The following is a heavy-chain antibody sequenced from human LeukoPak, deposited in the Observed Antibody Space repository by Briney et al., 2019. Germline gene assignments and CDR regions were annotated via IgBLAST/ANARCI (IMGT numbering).Heavy chain of an antibody. CDR3: ARLVAPRLFGVVIPTGWYFDY. J-gene: IGHJ4*02. D-gene: IGHD3-3*01. Sequence: GGSLRLSCAASRFTFTSYWMSWVRQAPGKGPEWVANIKEDGSEKNYVDSVKGRFTISRDNAKNSLYLQMNSLRAEDTAVYYCARLVAPRLFGVVIPTGWYFDYWGQGTLVTVSS. V-gene: IGHV3-7*01. CDR1: RFTFTSYW. CDR2: IKEDGSEK.